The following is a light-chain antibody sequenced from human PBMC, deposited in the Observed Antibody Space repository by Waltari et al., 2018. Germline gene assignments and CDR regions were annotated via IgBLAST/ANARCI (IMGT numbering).Light chain of an antibody. CDR2: AAT. V-gene: IGLV2-23*01. J-gene: IGLJ2*01. Sequence: QSPLSQPASVSASPGQSITVSCTGTNNDIGTYNLISWYQHYPGKAPKLIIYAATKRPSGLSVRFSCSKSRTTASLTISLLHVEDAVAYSCLSYAGRTAVVFGGGTKLTVL. CDR1: NNDIGTYNL. CDR3: LSYAGRTAVV.